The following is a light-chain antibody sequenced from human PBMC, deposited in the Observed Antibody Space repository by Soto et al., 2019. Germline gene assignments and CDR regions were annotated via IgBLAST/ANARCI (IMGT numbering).Light chain of an antibody. J-gene: IGLJ1*01. V-gene: IGLV2-23*02. CDR2: EVS. CDR3: CSYAGSSTFLYV. CDR1: SSDVGSYNL. Sequence: QSVLTQPASVSGSPGQSITFSCTGASSDVGSYNLVSWYQHHPGKAPKLMIYEVSRRPSGVSNRFSGSKSGNTASLTISGLQAEDEADYFCCSYAGSSTFLYVFGPGTKVTVL.